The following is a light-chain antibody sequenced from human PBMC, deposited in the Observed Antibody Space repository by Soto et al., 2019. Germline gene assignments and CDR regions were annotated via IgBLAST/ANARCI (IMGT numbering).Light chain of an antibody. Sequence: QSVLTQPPSASGSLGQSVTVSCTGSSSDVGAYNYVSWYQQHPGKAPKLIIYEVNKRPSGVSDRFSGSKSGNTASLTVSGLQAEDEADYYCSSFGASKVFGGGTKLTVL. V-gene: IGLV2-8*01. CDR1: SSDVGAYNY. CDR2: EVN. J-gene: IGLJ2*01. CDR3: SSFGASKV.